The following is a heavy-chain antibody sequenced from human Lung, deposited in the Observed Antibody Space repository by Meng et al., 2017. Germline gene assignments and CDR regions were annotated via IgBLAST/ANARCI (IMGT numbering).Heavy chain of an antibody. CDR2: MSFDGAQI. Sequence: QVRLVGSGGGVVQPWGSLRLSCAASGFTFNTYAMHWVRQAPGKGLEWVSLMSFDGAQIYYSDSVRGRFTISRDNSKNTLYLQMNSLRAEDTAVYYCARDKPPNDVWGRGTLVTVSS. CDR1: GFTFNTYA. J-gene: IGHJ2*01. CDR3: ARDKPPNDV. V-gene: IGHV3-30*01.